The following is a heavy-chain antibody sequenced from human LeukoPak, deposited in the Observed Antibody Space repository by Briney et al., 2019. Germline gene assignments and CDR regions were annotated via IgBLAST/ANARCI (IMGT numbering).Heavy chain of an antibody. J-gene: IGHJ3*02. D-gene: IGHD3-22*01. V-gene: IGHV3-49*04. CDR1: GFTFGDYA. CDR2: IRSKAYGGTT. Sequence: GGSLRLSCTASGFTFGDYAMSWVRQAPGKGLEWVGFIRSKAYGGTTEYAASVKGRFTISRDDSKSIAYLQMNSLKTEDTAVYYCTRETDYYDSSGYHTAFDIWGQGTMVTVSS. CDR3: TRETDYYDSSGYHTAFDI.